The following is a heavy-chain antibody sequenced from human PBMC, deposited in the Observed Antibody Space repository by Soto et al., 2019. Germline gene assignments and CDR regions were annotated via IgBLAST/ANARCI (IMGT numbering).Heavy chain of an antibody. CDR2: ILYSGNT. V-gene: IGHV4-59*01. CDR1: GGSISDYY. Sequence: SSETLSLTCTVSGGSISDYYWSWIRQPPGKGLEWIAYILYSGNTNYNPSLKSRVAMSVDTSKNQFSLRLSSVTAADTAVYYCATGFAKDVWGQGTTVTVSS. CDR3: ATGFAKDV. J-gene: IGHJ6*02. D-gene: IGHD3-10*01.